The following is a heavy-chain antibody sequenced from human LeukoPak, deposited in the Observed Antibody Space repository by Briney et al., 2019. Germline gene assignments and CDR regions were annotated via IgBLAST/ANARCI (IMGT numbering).Heavy chain of an antibody. Sequence: AASVKVSCKASGYTFTSYDIHWVRQATGQGLEWMGWMNPNSGNTGYAQKFQGRVTMTRNTSISTAYTELSSLRSEDTAVYYCATPRRPRYSSSPTDFDYWGQGTLVTVSS. CDR2: MNPNSGNT. CDR1: GYTFTSYD. J-gene: IGHJ4*02. D-gene: IGHD6-13*01. V-gene: IGHV1-8*01. CDR3: ATPRRPRYSSSPTDFDY.